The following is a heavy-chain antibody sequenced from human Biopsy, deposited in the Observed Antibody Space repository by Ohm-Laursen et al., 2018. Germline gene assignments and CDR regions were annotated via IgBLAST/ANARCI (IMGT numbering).Heavy chain of an antibody. CDR1: GFTVSSNY. Sequence: GSLRLSCAASGFTVSSNYMAWVRQAPGKGLEWVSVFYSGSGAFYADSVRGRFAISRDDSKNTLDLQMNSLRAEDTAVYYCAKDDGGRYRGYWGQGILVTVSS. CDR2: FYSGSGA. D-gene: IGHD1-26*01. J-gene: IGHJ4*02. CDR3: AKDDGGRYRGY. V-gene: IGHV3-66*01.